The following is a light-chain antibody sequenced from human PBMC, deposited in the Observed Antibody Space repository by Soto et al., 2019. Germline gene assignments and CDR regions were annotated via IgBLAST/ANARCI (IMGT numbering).Light chain of an antibody. J-gene: IGKJ1*01. CDR3: QQRSNWPRT. CDR2: GVS. Sequence: DIVMTQSPATLSVSPGERATLSCRASQGIISNLAWYQQKPGQAPRVIIFGVSTRATGVPDRFSGSGSGTDFTLTISSLEPEDFAVYYCQQRSNWPRTFGQGTKVDIK. CDR1: QGIISN. V-gene: IGKV3-11*01.